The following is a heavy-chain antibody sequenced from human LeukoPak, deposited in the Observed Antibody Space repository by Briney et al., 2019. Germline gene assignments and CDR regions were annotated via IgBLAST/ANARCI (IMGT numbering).Heavy chain of an antibody. CDR1: GFTFSNAW. V-gene: IGHV3-7*01. CDR2: AKQDGSET. Sequence: GGSLRLSCAASGFTFSNAWMSWVRQAPRKGLEWVGHAKQDGSETYYVDSVKGRFTVSRDNAKNSLYLQMNSLRAEDTAIYYCARDRNMIVVVDAFDIWGQGTMVTVSS. J-gene: IGHJ3*02. D-gene: IGHD3-22*01. CDR3: ARDRNMIVVVDAFDI.